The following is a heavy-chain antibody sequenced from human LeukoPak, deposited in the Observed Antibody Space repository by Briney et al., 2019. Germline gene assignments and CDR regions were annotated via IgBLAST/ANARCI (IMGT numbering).Heavy chain of an antibody. CDR3: ARDRGLRLNQLSEVDY. D-gene: IGHD5-12*01. CDR2: INPSGGST. J-gene: IGHJ4*02. CDR1: GYTFTSYY. Sequence: ASVKVSCKASGYTFTSYYMHWVRQAPGQGLEWMGIINPSGGSTSYAQKFQGRVTMTRDTSTSTVYMELSSLRSEDTAVYYCARDRGLRLNQLSEVDYWGQGALVTVSS. V-gene: IGHV1-46*01.